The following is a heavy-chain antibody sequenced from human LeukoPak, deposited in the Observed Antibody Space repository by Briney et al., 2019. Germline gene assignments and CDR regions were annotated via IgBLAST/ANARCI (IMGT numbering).Heavy chain of an antibody. V-gene: IGHV3-30-3*01. CDR3: AKDPYSYYGMDV. Sequence: GGSLRLSCAASGFIFSTYAMCWVRQAPGKGLEWVAVISYDGSNKYYADSVKGRFTISRDNSKNTLYLQMNSLRAEDTAVYYCAKDPYSYYGMDVWGQGTTVTVSS. CDR1: GFIFSTYA. J-gene: IGHJ6*02. CDR2: ISYDGSNK. D-gene: IGHD4-11*01.